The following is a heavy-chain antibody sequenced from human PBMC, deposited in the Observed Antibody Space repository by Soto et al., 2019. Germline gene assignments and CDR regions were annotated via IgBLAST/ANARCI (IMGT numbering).Heavy chain of an antibody. V-gene: IGHV4-31*03. Sequence: PSETLSLTCNVTGGSINTAGYYWSWIRHVPGKGLEWIGYIFYSVSAYYHPSLKSRASISVDRSKNHFSLKVNSVTAADTAVYYCARTLRPGVLKFDSWGKGTLVTVSS. CDR1: GGSINTAGYY. CDR3: ARTLRPGVLKFDS. CDR2: IFYSVSA. D-gene: IGHD3-10*01. J-gene: IGHJ4*02.